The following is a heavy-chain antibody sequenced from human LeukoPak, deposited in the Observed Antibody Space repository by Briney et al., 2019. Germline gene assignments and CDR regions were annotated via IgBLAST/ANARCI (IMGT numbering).Heavy chain of an antibody. CDR1: GGTFSSYA. V-gene: IGHV1-69*13. Sequence: SVKVSCKASGGTFSSYAISWVRQAPGQGLEWMGGIIPIFGTANYAQKFQGRVTITADESTSTAYMELSSLRSEDTAVYYCAREGTIFGVVKSFDYWGQGTLVTVSS. CDR3: AREGTIFGVVKSFDY. CDR2: IIPIFGTA. J-gene: IGHJ4*02. D-gene: IGHD3-3*01.